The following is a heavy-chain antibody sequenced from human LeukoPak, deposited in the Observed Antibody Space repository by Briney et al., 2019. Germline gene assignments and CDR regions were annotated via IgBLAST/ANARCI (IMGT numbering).Heavy chain of an antibody. V-gene: IGHV4-34*01. CDR3: ARRFLEWSKYWFDP. D-gene: IGHD3-3*01. CDR1: GGSFSGYY. Sequence: KASETLSLTCAAYGGSFSGYYWSWIRQPPGKGLEWIGEINHSGSTNYNPSLKSRVTISVDTSKNQFSLKLSSVTAADTAVYYCARRFLEWSKYWFDPWGQGTLVTVSS. CDR2: INHSGST. J-gene: IGHJ5*02.